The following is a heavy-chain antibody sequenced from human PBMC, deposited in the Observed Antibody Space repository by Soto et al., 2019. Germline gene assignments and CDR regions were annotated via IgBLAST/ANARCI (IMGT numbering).Heavy chain of an antibody. V-gene: IGHV3-48*02. CDR3: AREPLPIIQLWPSFDY. J-gene: IGHJ4*02. Sequence: EVQLVESGGGLVQPGGSLRLSCAASGFTFSSYSMNWVRQAPGKGLEWVSYISSSSSTIYYADSVKGRFTISRDNAKNSLYLQMNSLRDEDTAVYYCAREPLPIIQLWPSFDYWGQGTLVTVSS. CDR2: ISSSSSTI. CDR1: GFTFSSYS. D-gene: IGHD5-18*01.